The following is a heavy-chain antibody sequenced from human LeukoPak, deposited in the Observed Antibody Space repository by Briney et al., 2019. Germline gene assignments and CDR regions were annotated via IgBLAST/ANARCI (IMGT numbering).Heavy chain of an antibody. CDR1: GLTFSSYE. D-gene: IGHD5-12*01. V-gene: IGHV3-48*03. CDR2: ISSSGSTI. J-gene: IGHJ4*02. CDR3: AKDHSSPGGYMPHGTPDY. Sequence: PGGSLRLSCAASGLTFSSYEMNWVRQAPGKGLEWVSYISSSGSTIYYADSVKGRFTISRDNAKNSLYLQMNSLRAEDTAVYYCAKDHSSPGGYMPHGTPDYWGQGTLVTVSS.